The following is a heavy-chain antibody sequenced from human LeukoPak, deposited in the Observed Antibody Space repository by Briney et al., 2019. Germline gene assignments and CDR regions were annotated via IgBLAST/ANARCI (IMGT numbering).Heavy chain of an antibody. J-gene: IGHJ4*02. CDR1: GYNFTDSY. CDR2: INPNTGAT. D-gene: IGHD2-2*01. CDR3: ARDPVPAIAVDYFDF. V-gene: IGHV1-2*02. Sequence: ASVKVSCKASGYNFTDSYIRWVRQAPGQGLQWMGWINPNTGATRYAPRFQGRVTVTTNTSITTAYMELTGLTSDDTALYYCARDPVPAIAVDYFDFWGPGTLVTVSS.